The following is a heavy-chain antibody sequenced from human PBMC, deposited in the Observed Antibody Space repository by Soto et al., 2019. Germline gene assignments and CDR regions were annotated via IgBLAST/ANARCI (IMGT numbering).Heavy chain of an antibody. V-gene: IGHV4-59*11. CDR2: IYYSGST. CDR3: ARGPSPVTIFGVVTGYYFDY. J-gene: IGHJ4*02. CDR1: GGYINNHY. D-gene: IGHD3-3*01. Sequence: SETLSLTCTVSGGYINNHYWSWIRQPPGEGLEWIGYIYYSGSTNYNPSLKSRVTISVDTSKNQFSLKLSSVTAADTAVYYCARGPSPVTIFGVVTGYYFDYWGQGTLVTVSS.